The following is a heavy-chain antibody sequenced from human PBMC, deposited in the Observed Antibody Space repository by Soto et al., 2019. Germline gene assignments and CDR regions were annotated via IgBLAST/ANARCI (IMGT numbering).Heavy chain of an antibody. J-gene: IGHJ5*02. CDR2: ISGSGGST. CDR1: GFTFSSYA. CDR3: AKGIAAAGTGYWFDP. Sequence: EVQLLESGGGLVQPGGSLRLSCAASGFTFSSYAMSWVRQAPGKGLEWVSAISGSGGSTYYADSVKGRFTISRDNSKNTLYLQMNSLRAEDTAGYYCAKGIAAAGTGYWFDPWGQGTLVTVSS. D-gene: IGHD6-13*01. V-gene: IGHV3-23*01.